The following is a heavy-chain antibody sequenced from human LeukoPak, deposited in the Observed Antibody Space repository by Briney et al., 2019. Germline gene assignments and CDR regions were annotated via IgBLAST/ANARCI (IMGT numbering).Heavy chain of an antibody. J-gene: IGHJ4*02. D-gene: IGHD3-16*01. CDR2: MFYSGTT. CDR3: ARAGIMGEFDY. CDR1: GGSISSGDYY. Sequence: PSETLSLTCTVSGGSISSGDYYWSWIRQPPGKGLEWIGYMFYSGTTYYNPSLKSRVTISVDTSKNQFSLKLSSVTAADTAVYYCARAGIMGEFDYWGQGTLVTVSS. V-gene: IGHV4-30-4*02.